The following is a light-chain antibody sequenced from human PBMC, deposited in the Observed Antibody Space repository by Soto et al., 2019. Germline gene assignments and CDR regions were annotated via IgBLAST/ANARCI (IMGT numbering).Light chain of an antibody. CDR3: QQYGSSPPWT. CDR2: GAS. V-gene: IGKV3-20*01. Sequence: IVLTHSPGTLSLSPLERATLSFMAIQSVSSSYLAWYQQKPGQAPRLLIYGASSRATGIPDRFSGSVSGTGFTLTISRLEPEDFAVYYCQQYGSSPPWTFGQGTKVDIK. J-gene: IGKJ1*01. CDR1: QSVSSSY.